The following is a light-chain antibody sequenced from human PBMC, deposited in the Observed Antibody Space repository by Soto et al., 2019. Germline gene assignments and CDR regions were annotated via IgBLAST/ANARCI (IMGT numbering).Light chain of an antibody. V-gene: IGKV3-15*01. J-gene: IGKJ1*01. CDR3: QQYNNWPRT. CDR2: GAS. Sequence: IVMPQSPATLAVSPGERATLSCRASQSVSSNLAWYQQKPGQAPRLLIYGASTRATGIPARFSGSGSGTEFTLTISSLQSEDFAVYYCQQYNNWPRTFGQGTKV. CDR1: QSVSSN.